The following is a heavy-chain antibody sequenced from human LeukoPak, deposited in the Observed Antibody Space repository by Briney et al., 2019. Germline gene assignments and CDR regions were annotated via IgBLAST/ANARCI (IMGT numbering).Heavy chain of an antibody. CDR3: ARREIGGDRSSWYIS. J-gene: IGHJ1*01. V-gene: IGHV5-51*01. Sequence: GDSLKISCKASGYIFSNYWITWVRQMPGKGLEWMGIIYPGDSQTRYSPSFQGQVTISADRSIRTAYLHWSSLKASDTAMYYCARREIGGDRSSWYISWGQGTLITVSS. CDR2: IYPGDSQT. CDR1: GYIFSNYW. D-gene: IGHD6-13*01.